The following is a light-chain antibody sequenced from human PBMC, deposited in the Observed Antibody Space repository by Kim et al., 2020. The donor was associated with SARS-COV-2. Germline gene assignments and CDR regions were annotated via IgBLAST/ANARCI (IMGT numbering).Light chain of an antibody. CDR3: SSYTSSGSVV. CDR2: DVS. CDR1: SSDVGGYNY. Sequence: QSALTQPASVSGSPGQSITISCTGTSSDVGGYNYVSWYQQHPGKAPKLMIYDVSKRPSGVSNRFSGSKSGNTASLTISGLQAEDEADYYCSSYTSSGSVVFGGGTKLTVL. J-gene: IGLJ2*01. V-gene: IGLV2-14*01.